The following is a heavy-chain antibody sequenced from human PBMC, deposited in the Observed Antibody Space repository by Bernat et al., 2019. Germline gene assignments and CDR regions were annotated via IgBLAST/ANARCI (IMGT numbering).Heavy chain of an antibody. CDR1: GFTFSTYW. CDR2: IKQDGSEK. D-gene: IGHD6-13*01. V-gene: IGHV3-7*01. CDR3: ATRPRQPES. Sequence: VQLVESGGGVVQPGMSLRLSCTASGFTFSTYWMTWVRQAPGKGLEWVASIKQDGSEKYYLDSVKGRFTISRDNTKNSLYLEMNSLRGEDTAVYYCATRPRQPESWGQGTLVTVSS. J-gene: IGHJ4*02.